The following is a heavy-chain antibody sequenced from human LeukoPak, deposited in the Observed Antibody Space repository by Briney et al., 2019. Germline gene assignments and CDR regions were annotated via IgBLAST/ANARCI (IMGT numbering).Heavy chain of an antibody. J-gene: IGHJ6*02. CDR3: ARDPWMATIAGYYYYGMDV. CDR1: GGSISSYY. D-gene: IGHD5-24*01. V-gene: IGHV4-4*07. CDR2: IYTSGST. Sequence: SETLSLTCTVSGGSISSYYWSWIRQPAGEGLEWIGRIYTSGSTNYNPSLKSRVTMSVDTSKNQFSLKLSSVTAADTAVYYCARDPWMATIAGYYYYGMDVWGQGTTVTVSS.